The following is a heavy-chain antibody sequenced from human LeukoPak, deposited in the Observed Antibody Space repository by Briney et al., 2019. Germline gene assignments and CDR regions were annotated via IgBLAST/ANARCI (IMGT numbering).Heavy chain of an antibody. CDR3: ASSKWSAGGNYYHYMDV. CDR2: ISAYNGNT. Sequence: ASVKVSCKASGNTFAGYYVHWVRQAPGQGLEWMGRISAYNGNTNYAQKFQGRVIMTIDTSTSTAYMELRSLRSDDTAVYYCASSKWSAGGNYYHYMDVWGKGPTVTVSS. D-gene: IGHD6-13*01. CDR1: GNTFAGYY. J-gene: IGHJ6*03. V-gene: IGHV1-18*04.